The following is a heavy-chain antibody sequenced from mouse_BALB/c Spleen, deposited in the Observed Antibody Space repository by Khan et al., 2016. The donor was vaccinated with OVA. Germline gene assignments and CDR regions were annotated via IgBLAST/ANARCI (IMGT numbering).Heavy chain of an antibody. Sequence: QVQLQQSGTELARPGASVKLSCKASGYTFTDFYITWVKQRTGQDLEWIGEIYPGSGDTYYNEKFKGKATLTADKSSNTAYMQLSSLTYEDSAVFFCARMDTPSHDFWGQGTSLTVSS. CDR2: IYPGSGDT. V-gene: IGHV1-77*01. CDR1: GYTFTDFY. J-gene: IGHJ2*02. CDR3: ARMDTPSHDF.